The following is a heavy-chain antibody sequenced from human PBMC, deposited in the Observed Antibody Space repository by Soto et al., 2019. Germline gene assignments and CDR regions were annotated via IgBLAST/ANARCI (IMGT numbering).Heavy chain of an antibody. V-gene: IGHV4-31*03. Sequence: SETLSLTCTVSGGSISSGGYYWSWIRQHPGKGLEWIGYIYYSGSTYYNPSLKSRVTISVDTSKNQFSLKLSSVTAADTAVYYCARARISIAAAGVIDYWGQGTLVTVSS. J-gene: IGHJ4*02. CDR2: IYYSGST. CDR1: GGSISSGGYY. CDR3: ARARISIAAAGVIDY. D-gene: IGHD6-13*01.